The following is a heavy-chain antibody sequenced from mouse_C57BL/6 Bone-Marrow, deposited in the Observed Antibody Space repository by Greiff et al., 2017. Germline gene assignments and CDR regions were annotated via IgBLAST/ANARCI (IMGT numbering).Heavy chain of an antibody. J-gene: IGHJ1*03. CDR2: IYWDDDK. V-gene: IGHV8-12*01. Sequence: QVTLKESGPGILQSSQTLSLTCSFSGFSLSTSGMGVSWIRQPSGKGLEWLAHIYWDDDKRYNPSRKSRLTISKDTSRNQVFLKITSVDTADTATYYCARELGLYWYFDVWGTGTTVTVSS. D-gene: IGHD4-1*01. CDR3: ARELGLYWYFDV. CDR1: GFSLSTSGMG.